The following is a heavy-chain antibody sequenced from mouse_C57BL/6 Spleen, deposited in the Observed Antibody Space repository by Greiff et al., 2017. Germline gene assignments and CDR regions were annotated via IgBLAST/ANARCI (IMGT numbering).Heavy chain of an antibody. V-gene: IGHV1-54*01. CDR2: INPGSGGT. CDR1: GYAFTNYL. D-gene: IGHD1-1*01. Sequence: QVHVKQSGAELVRPGTSVKVSCKASGYAFTNYLIEWVKQRPGQGLEWIGVINPGSGGTNYNEKFKGKATLTADKSSSTAYMQLSSLTSEDSAVYFCARSDKNYGSSLYAMDYWGQGTSVTVSS. CDR3: ARSDKNYGSSLYAMDY. J-gene: IGHJ4*01.